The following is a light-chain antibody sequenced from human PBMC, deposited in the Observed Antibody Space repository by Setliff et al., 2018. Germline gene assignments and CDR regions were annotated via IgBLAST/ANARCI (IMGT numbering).Light chain of an antibody. Sequence: QSALAQPASVSGSPGQSITFSCTGSSSDVGGYDYVSWYQQHPGKAPKLLIYDVTNRPSGVSNRFSGPKSGNTASLTISGLQAEDEAEYFCSSYTVGSTLSVFGTGTKVTVL. CDR1: SSDVGGYDY. CDR2: DVT. J-gene: IGLJ1*01. V-gene: IGLV2-14*03. CDR3: SSYTVGSTLSV.